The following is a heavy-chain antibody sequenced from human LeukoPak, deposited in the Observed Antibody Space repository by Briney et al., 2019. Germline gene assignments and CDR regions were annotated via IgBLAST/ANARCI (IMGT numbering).Heavy chain of an antibody. D-gene: IGHD5-18*01. Sequence: ASVKVSCKASGYIFTSYYIHCVRQAPGQGLEWMGIINPSGGSTNYAEKFQGRVTMTRDTSTSTVYMELSSLRSEDTAVYYCARGENSYDRWGQGTLVTVSS. V-gene: IGHV1-46*01. CDR1: GYIFTSYY. CDR3: ARGENSYDR. J-gene: IGHJ5*02. CDR2: INPSGGST.